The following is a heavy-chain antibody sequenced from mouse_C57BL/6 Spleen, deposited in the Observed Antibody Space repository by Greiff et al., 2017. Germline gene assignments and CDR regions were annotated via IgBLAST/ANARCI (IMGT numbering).Heavy chain of an antibody. D-gene: IGHD1-1*01. V-gene: IGHV5-6*01. CDR1: GFTFSSYG. CDR2: ISSGGSYT. Sequence: EVQVVESGGDLVKPGGSLKLSCAASGFTFSSYGMSWVRQTPDKRLEWVATISSGGSYTYYPDSVKGRFTISRDNAKNTLYLQMSSLKSEDTAMYYCARHGTTSVATRGAMDYWGQGTSVTVSS. J-gene: IGHJ4*01. CDR3: ARHGTTSVATRGAMDY.